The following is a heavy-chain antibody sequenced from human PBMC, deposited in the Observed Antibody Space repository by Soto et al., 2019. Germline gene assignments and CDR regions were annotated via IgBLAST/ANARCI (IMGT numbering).Heavy chain of an antibody. CDR3: ARGGIGLAKYYDFWSGPNDYYYYMDV. V-gene: IGHV4-34*01. CDR2: INHSGST. D-gene: IGHD3-3*01. Sequence: SETLSLTCAVYGGSFSGYYWSWIRQPPGKGLEWIGEINHSGSTNYNPSLKSRVTISVDTSKNQFSLKLSSVTAADTAVYYCARGGIGLAKYYDFWSGPNDYYYYMDVWGKGTTVTVSS. J-gene: IGHJ6*03. CDR1: GGSFSGYY.